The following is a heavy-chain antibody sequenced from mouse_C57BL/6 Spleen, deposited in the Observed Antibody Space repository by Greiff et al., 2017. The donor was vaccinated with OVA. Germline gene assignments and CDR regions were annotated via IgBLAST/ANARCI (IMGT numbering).Heavy chain of an antibody. D-gene: IGHD1-2*01. CDR3: ARRLRYYAMDY. Sequence: EVKLMESGGGLVQPGGSLSLSCAASGFTFTDYYMSWVRQPPGKALEWLGFIRNKANGYTTEYIASVKGRFTIARDNSQSILYLQMNALRAEDSATYYCARRLRYYAMDYWGQGTSVTVSS. CDR1: GFTFTDYY. CDR2: IRNKANGYTT. J-gene: IGHJ4*01. V-gene: IGHV7-3*01.